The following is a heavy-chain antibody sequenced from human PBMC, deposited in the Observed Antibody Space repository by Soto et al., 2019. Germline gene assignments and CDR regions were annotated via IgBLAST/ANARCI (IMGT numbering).Heavy chain of an antibody. J-gene: IGHJ5*02. Sequence: SVKVSCKASGGTFSSYAISWVRQAPGQGLEWMGGIIPIFGTANYAQKFQGRVTITADESTSTAYMELSSLRSEDTAVYYCARGFSSGSNWFDPWGQGTLVTVSS. CDR3: ARGFSSGSNWFDP. D-gene: IGHD6-19*01. CDR2: IIPIFGTA. CDR1: GGTFSSYA. V-gene: IGHV1-69*13.